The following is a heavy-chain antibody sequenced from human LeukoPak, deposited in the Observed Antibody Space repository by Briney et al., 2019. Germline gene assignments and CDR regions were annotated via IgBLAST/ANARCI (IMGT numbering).Heavy chain of an antibody. CDR3: ADGVVIKGTYGMDV. Sequence: GASVKVSCKASGGTFISYAISWVRQAPGQGLEWMGGIIPIFGTANYAQKFQGRVTITADESTSTAYMELSSLRSEDTAVYYCADGVVIKGTYGMDVWGQGTTVTVSS. CDR2: IIPIFGTA. D-gene: IGHD3-3*01. V-gene: IGHV1-69*13. CDR1: GGTFISYA. J-gene: IGHJ6*02.